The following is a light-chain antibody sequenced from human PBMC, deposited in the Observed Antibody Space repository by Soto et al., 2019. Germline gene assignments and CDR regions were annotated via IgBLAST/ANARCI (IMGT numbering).Light chain of an antibody. V-gene: IGKV3-20*01. CDR3: QQYGDSPMYT. CDR1: QSVSSSH. Sequence: EIVLTQSPGTLSSSPGERATLSCRASQSVSSSHLAWYQQKPGQAPRLLIYGASSRATGIPDRFSGSGSGTDFTLTISRLEPEEFAVYFCQQYGDSPMYTFGKGTKLEI. J-gene: IGKJ2*01. CDR2: GAS.